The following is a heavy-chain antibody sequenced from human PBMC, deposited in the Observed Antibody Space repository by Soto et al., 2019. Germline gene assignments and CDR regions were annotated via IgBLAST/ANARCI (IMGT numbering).Heavy chain of an antibody. CDR3: ARIIGYCRNNDCSWTFVM. Sequence: GESLKISCKTSGYSFISYWVAWVRQKPGKGLEWMGTFYPGDSTSTYSPSFQGQVTISVDKSISTAYLHLSSLKASDTAMYYCARIIGYCRNNDCSWTFVMWGQGTTMTVYS. D-gene: IGHD2-2*03. V-gene: IGHV5-51*01. CDR1: GYSFISYW. J-gene: IGHJ6*02. CDR2: FYPGDSTS.